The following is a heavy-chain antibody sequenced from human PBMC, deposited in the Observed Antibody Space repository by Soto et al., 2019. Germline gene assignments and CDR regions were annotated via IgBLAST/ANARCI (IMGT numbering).Heavy chain of an antibody. CDR2: ISYDGSNK. V-gene: IGHV3-30-3*01. Sequence: QVQLVESGGGVVQPGRSLRLSCAASGFTFSSYAMHWVRQAPGKGLEWVAVISYDGSNKYYADSVKGRFTISRDNSKNTLYLQMTSLRAEDTAVYYCARSPHYYDSSGYYYYAFDIWGQGTMVTVSS. CDR3: ARSPHYYDSSGYYYYAFDI. D-gene: IGHD3-22*01. J-gene: IGHJ3*02. CDR1: GFTFSSYA.